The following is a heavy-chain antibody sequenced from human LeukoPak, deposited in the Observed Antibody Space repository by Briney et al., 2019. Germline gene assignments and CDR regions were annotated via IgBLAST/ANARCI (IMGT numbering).Heavy chain of an antibody. Sequence: GGSLRLSCAASGFSFSSYNMNWVRQTPGKGLEWVSSITSSSTCTFYADSVKGRFTISRDNARNSLYLQMNSLRAEDTAVYYCARDPYSGTYGDTYYYYMDVWGKGTTVTISS. V-gene: IGHV3-21*01. CDR2: ITSSSTCT. CDR3: ARDPYSGTYGDTYYYYMDV. CDR1: GFSFSSYN. J-gene: IGHJ6*03. D-gene: IGHD1-26*01.